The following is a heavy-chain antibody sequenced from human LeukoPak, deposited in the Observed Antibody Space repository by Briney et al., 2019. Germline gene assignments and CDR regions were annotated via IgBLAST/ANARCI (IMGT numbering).Heavy chain of an antibody. CDR1: GFTFSSYS. D-gene: IGHD1-26*01. J-gene: IGHJ4*02. CDR3: ARVEDSGGLRFDY. V-gene: IGHV3-48*04. CDR2: ISSSSSTI. Sequence: GGSLRLSCAASGFTFSSYSMNWVRQAPGKGLEWVSYISSSSSTIYYADSVKGRFTISRDNAKNSLYLQMNSLRAEDTAVYYCARVEDSGGLRFDYWGQGTLVTVSS.